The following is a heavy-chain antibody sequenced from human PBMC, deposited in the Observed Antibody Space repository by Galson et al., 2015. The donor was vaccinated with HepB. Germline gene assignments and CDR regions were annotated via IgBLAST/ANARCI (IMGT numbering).Heavy chain of an antibody. V-gene: IGHV3-23*01. CDR3: AKDRGSGCYQPSDY. D-gene: IGHD6-25*01. J-gene: IGHJ4*02. Sequence: SLRLSCAASGFTFGSYAMTWVRQAPGRGLEWVSVISGSGGGTHYADSVKGRFTISRDNSKNTLFLQMNSLRAEDTAVYYCAKDRGSGCYQPSDYWGLGTLVTVSS. CDR1: GFTFGSYA. CDR2: ISGSGGGT.